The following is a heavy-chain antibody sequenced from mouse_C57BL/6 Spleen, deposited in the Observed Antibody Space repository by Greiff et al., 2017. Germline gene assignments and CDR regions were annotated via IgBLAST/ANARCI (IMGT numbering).Heavy chain of an antibody. CDR3: ARDGSSYRRFAD. D-gene: IGHD1-1*01. V-gene: IGHV1-64*01. CDR2: IHPNSGST. Sequence: VQLQQPGAELVKPGASVKLSCKASGYTFTSYWMHWVKQRPGQGLEWIGMIHPNSGSTNYNEKFKSKATLTVDKSSSTAYMQLSSLTSEDSAVYYCARDGSSYRRFADWGQGTLVTVSA. CDR1: GYTFTSYW. J-gene: IGHJ3*01.